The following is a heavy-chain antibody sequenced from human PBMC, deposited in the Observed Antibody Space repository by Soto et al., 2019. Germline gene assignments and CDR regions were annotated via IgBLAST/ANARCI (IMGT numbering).Heavy chain of an antibody. Sequence: QITLKESGPTLVKPTQTLTLTCTFSGFSLSTSGVGVGWIRQPPGKALEWLALIYWNDDKRYSPSLKSRLTITKDTSNNQVVLTMTNMDPVDTATYYCAHKYSSRWSSHLPWFDPWGQGTLVTVSS. CDR2: IYWNDDK. J-gene: IGHJ5*02. D-gene: IGHD6-13*01. CDR1: GFSLSTSGVG. V-gene: IGHV2-5*01. CDR3: AHKYSSRWSSHLPWFDP.